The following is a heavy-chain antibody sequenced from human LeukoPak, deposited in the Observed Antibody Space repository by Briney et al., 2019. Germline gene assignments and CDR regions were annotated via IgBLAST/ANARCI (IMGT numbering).Heavy chain of an antibody. J-gene: IGHJ6*02. D-gene: IGHD6-13*01. V-gene: IGHV4-39*01. CDR1: GGSISSSSYY. CDR2: IYYSGST. CDR3: ARPWALNSSRGYGMDV. Sequence: SETLSLTCTVSGGSISSSSYYWGWIRQPPGKGLEWIGSIYYSGSTYYNPSLNSRVTISVDTSKNQFSLKLSSVTAADTAVYYCARPWALNSSRGYGMDVWGQGTTVTVSS.